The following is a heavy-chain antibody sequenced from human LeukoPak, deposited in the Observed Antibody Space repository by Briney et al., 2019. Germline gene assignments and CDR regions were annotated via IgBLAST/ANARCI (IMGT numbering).Heavy chain of an antibody. CDR3: ATDAYVSSSGWPYYFDY. J-gene: IGHJ4*02. D-gene: IGHD6-19*01. CDR2: IYYSGST. CDR1: GGSISSYY. Sequence: SETLSLTCTVSGGSISSYYWSWIRQPPGKGLEWIGYIYYSGSTNYNPSPKSRVTISVDTSKNQFSLKLSSVTAADTAVYYCATDAYVSSSGWPYYFDYWGQGTLVTVSS. V-gene: IGHV4-59*01.